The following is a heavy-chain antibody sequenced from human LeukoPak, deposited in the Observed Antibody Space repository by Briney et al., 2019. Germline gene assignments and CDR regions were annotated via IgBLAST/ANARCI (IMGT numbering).Heavy chain of an antibody. CDR2: ISSSGSTI. CDR3: ARGRYDYDSGSYSPANWVDP. Sequence: GGSLRLSCAASGFTFSSYEMNWVRQAPGKGLEWVSNISSSGSTIYYADSVKGRFTISRDNAKNSLYLQMNSLRAEDTAVYYCARGRYDYDSGSYSPANWVDPWGQGILVIVSS. CDR1: GFTFSSYE. D-gene: IGHD3-10*01. J-gene: IGHJ5*02. V-gene: IGHV3-48*03.